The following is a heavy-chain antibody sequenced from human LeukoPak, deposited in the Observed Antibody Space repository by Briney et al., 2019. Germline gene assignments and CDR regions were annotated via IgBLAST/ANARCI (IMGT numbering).Heavy chain of an antibody. CDR2: IYHSGST. Sequence: PSETLSLTCTVSGGSISSSSYYWGWIRQPPGKGLEWIGSIYHSGSTYYNPSLKSRVTISVDTSKNQFSLKLSSVTAADTAVYYCASNYGGFGELCLRYWGQGTLVTVSS. CDR3: ASNYGGFGELCLRY. V-gene: IGHV4-39*07. J-gene: IGHJ4*02. D-gene: IGHD3-10*01. CDR1: GGSISSSSYY.